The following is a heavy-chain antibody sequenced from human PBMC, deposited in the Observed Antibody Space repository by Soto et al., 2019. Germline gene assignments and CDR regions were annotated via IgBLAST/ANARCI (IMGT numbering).Heavy chain of an antibody. Sequence: PGGSLRLSCAASGFSFRISPMHWVRQAPGKGPEWVALISYDGTNKFYADSVKGRFTISRDNSKSTLYLQVDSLRPEDAAVYYCARDRGAFDYWGQGSLVTVSS. D-gene: IGHD3-10*01. CDR2: ISYDGTNK. CDR1: GFSFRISP. J-gene: IGHJ4*02. V-gene: IGHV3-30-3*01. CDR3: ARDRGAFDY.